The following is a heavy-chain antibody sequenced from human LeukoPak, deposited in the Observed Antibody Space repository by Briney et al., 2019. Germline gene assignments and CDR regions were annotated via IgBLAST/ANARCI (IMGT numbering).Heavy chain of an antibody. D-gene: IGHD3-10*01. CDR3: ARDSMVRGVISPSAY. CDR1: GYTFTSYG. J-gene: IGHJ4*02. Sequence: GASVMVSCNASGYTFTSYGISWVRQAPGQGLEWMGWISAYNGNTNYAQKLQGRVTMTTDTSTSTAYMELRSLRSDDTAVYYCARDSMVRGVISPSAYWGQGTLVTVSS. CDR2: ISAYNGNT. V-gene: IGHV1-18*01.